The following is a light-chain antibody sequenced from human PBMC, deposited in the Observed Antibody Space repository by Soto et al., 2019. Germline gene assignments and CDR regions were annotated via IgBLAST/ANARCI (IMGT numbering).Light chain of an antibody. CDR1: GSDVGAYNY. CDR3: SSYTSSSTPVV. CDR2: EVT. J-gene: IGLJ2*01. Sequence: QSVLTQPASVSGSPGQSITISCTGSGSDVGAYNYVSWYQQHPGKAPKLLIFEVTTRPSGVSDRFSGSKSGNTASLTISSLQAEDEAGYYCSSYTSSSTPVVFGGGTKVTVL. V-gene: IGLV2-14*01.